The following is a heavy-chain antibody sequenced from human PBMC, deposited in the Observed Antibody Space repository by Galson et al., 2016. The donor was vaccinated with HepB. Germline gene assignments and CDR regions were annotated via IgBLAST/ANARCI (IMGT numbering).Heavy chain of an antibody. J-gene: IGHJ4*02. V-gene: IGHV4-4*02. D-gene: IGHD3-16*01. CDR1: GDSISSGYW. CDR2: IFPSGNI. Sequence: SETLSLTCTVSGDSISSGYWWTWIRQAPGEGLDWIGEIFPSGNINYKSSLAGRISISIDRSLNQLSLLVTSVTAADTAVYFCAAGRGTVGGVTWDSWGQGTLVTVSS. CDR3: AAGRGTVGGVTWDS.